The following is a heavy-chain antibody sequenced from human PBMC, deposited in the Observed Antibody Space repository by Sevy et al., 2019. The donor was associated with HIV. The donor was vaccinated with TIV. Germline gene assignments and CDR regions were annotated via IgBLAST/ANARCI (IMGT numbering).Heavy chain of an antibody. V-gene: IGHV3-30*04. J-gene: IGHJ4*02. CDR3: AKDHLEYVEWLLRPDGLDY. CDR1: GFTFSRYA. CDR2: ISYDGTSA. D-gene: IGHD3-3*01. Sequence: GGSLRLSCAASGFTFSRYAMHWVRQAPGKGLEWVAVISYDGTSAYYLDSVKGRFTISRDNSKNTLYLQMNSLTTEDTALYYCAKDHLEYVEWLLRPDGLDYWGQGTQVTVSS.